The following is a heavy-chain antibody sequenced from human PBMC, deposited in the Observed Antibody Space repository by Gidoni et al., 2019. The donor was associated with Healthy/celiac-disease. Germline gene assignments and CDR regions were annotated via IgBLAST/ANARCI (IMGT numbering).Heavy chain of an antibody. CDR3: ARGTVSSIAARREYYFDY. Sequence: QVQLQESGPGLVKPSQTLSLTCTVSGGSISRGGYYWSWIRQHPGKGLEWIGYIYYSGSTYYNPSLKSRVTISVDTSKNQFSLKLSSVTAADTAVYYCARGTVSSIAARREYYFDYWGQGTLVTVSS. CDR1: GGSISRGGYY. D-gene: IGHD6-6*01. CDR2: IYYSGST. V-gene: IGHV4-31*03. J-gene: IGHJ4*02.